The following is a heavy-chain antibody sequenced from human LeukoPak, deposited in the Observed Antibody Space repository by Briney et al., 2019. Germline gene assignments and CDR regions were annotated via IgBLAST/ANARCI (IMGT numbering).Heavy chain of an antibody. J-gene: IGHJ4*02. CDR3: AKEGGPYSYSSSWYEDY. Sequence: GGSRRLSCAVSGFTVSSNYMSWVRQAPGKGLEWVSIIYSGGSTYYADSVKGRFTISRDNSKNTLYLQMNSLRAEDTAVYYCAKEGGPYSYSSSWYEDYWGQGTLVTVSS. D-gene: IGHD6-13*01. CDR2: IYSGGST. V-gene: IGHV3-53*01. CDR1: GFTVSSNY.